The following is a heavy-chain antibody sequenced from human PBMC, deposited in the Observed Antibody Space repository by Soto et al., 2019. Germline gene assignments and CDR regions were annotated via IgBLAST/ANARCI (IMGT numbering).Heavy chain of an antibody. J-gene: IGHJ4*02. Sequence: ASVKVSCKACGYTFTSYAMHWVRQAPGQRLEWMGWINAGNGNTRYSQKFQGRVTITRDTSASTAYMELSSLRSEDTAVYYCARGVVVVAATLSEVDYWGQGTLVTVSS. CDR3: ARGVVVVAATLSEVDY. CDR1: GYTFTSYA. CDR2: INAGNGNT. V-gene: IGHV1-3*01. D-gene: IGHD2-15*01.